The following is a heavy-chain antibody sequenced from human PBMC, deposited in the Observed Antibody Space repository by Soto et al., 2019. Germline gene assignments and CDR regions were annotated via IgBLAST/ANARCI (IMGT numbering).Heavy chain of an antibody. V-gene: IGHV1-46*03. CDR3: GRGHSITIEVAVGLDP. J-gene: IGHJ5*02. D-gene: IGHD6-19*01. Sequence: GASVKVSCKASGYTFTRYYMHAVPQAPGQGLEWMGVINPSGGSTSYARMFQGRVTMTRDTSTSTVYMELSSLRSEDTAVYYCGRGHSITIEVAVGLDPWGQGTPVTVSS. CDR1: GYTFTRYY. CDR2: INPSGGST.